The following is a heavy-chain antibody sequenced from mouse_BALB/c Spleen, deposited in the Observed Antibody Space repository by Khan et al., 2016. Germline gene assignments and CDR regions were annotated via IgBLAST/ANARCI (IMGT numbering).Heavy chain of an antibody. CDR2: INPSTGYT. D-gene: IGHD2-1*01. Sequence: QVQLQQSGAELAKPGASVKMSCKASVYTFTSYWMHWVKQRPGQGLEWIGYINPSTGYTEYNQKFKDKATLTADKSSSTAYMQLSSLTSEDSAVYDCARSGNYDYDYRGKGTTLTVSS. V-gene: IGHV1-7*01. CDR1: VYTFTSYW. CDR3: ARSGNYDYDY. J-gene: IGHJ2*01.